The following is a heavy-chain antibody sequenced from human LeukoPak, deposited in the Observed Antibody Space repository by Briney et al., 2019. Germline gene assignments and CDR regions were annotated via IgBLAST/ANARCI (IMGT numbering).Heavy chain of an antibody. CDR2: IKQDGNEI. CDR3: ARAEGRARLTY. J-gene: IGHJ4*02. D-gene: IGHD1-26*01. CDR1: GFTFSDYW. V-gene: IGHV3-7*01. Sequence: PGGSLRLSCAPSGFTFSDYWMSLVRQAPGKGLEWVANIKQDGNEIYYVDSVKARFTISRDNAKNSLYLQMNSLRAEDTAVYYCARAEGRARLTYWGQGTLVTVSS.